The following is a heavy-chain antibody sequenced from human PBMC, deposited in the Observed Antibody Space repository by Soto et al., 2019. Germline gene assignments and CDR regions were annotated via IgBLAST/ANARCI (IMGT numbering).Heavy chain of an antibody. CDR1: GFTFSSYG. CDR2: ISYDGSNK. J-gene: IGHJ4*02. CDR3: AKGGLVVVVITYFAY. Sequence: PGGSLRLSCAASGFTFSSYGMHWVRQAPGKGLEWVAVISYDGSNKYYADSVKGRFTISRDNSKNTLYLQMNSLRAEDTAVYYCAKGGLVVVVITYFAYWGQGSLVTVSS. D-gene: IGHD3-22*01. V-gene: IGHV3-30*18.